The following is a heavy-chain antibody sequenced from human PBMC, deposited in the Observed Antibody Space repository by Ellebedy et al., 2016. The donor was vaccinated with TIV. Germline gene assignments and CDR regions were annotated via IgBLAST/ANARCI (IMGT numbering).Heavy chain of an antibody. Sequence: ESLKISCTVSGGSISSYYWSWIRQPPGKGLEWIGYIYYSGSTNYNPSLKSRVTISVDTSKNQFSLKLSSVTAADTAVYYCARAATPSTPVDYWGQGTLVTVSS. CDR3: ARAATPSTPVDY. V-gene: IGHV4-59*01. CDR1: GGSISSYY. CDR2: IYYSGST. J-gene: IGHJ4*02. D-gene: IGHD2-15*01.